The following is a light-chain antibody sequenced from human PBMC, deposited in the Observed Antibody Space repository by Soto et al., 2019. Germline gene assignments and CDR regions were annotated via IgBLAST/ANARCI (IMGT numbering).Light chain of an antibody. CDR2: QAS. CDR1: QTISSR. Sequence: DIQMTQSPSTLSASVGDRVTITCRASQTISSRLAWYQQKPGKAPKLLIYQASTLETGVPSRFSGSGSGTEFTLTISSLQPDDFATYYCQRYNSYPLTFGGGTKVDIK. J-gene: IGKJ4*01. V-gene: IGKV1-5*03. CDR3: QRYNSYPLT.